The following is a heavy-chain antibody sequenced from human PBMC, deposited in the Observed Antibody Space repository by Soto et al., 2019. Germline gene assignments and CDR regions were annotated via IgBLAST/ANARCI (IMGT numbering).Heavy chain of an antibody. CDR2: INRSEDT. V-gene: IGHV4-34*01. J-gene: IGHJ3*02. Sequence: ESLSPTCAVYGAAFTGYDWNWLRQTPGKGLEWIGEINRSEDTNYTPSLKSRVTISVDTSKKQSSLTLSSVNAADTAVYYCARGRRSLPRVIAADMGGFAIWGQGTMVTVS. D-gene: IGHD2-2*01. CDR1: GAAFTGYD. CDR3: ARGRRSLPRVIAADMGGFAI.